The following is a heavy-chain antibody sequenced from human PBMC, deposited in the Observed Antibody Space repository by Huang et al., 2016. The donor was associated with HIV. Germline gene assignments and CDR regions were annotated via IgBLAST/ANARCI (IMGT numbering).Heavy chain of an antibody. Sequence: QVQLVQSGGEVMQPGASVRVSCKASGYDFGSYGMSWVRQAPGQDRECVGWIGSESRDTSSAQKFQGRVTMTTDTSTTTTYMDLRSLRSDDTAMYYCARDPYYSNRWKRNDASFLWGQGTMITVSS. CDR3: ARDPYYSNRWKRNDASFL. J-gene: IGHJ3*01. CDR2: IGSESRDT. D-gene: IGHD4-4*01. CDR1: GYDFGSYG. V-gene: IGHV1-18*01.